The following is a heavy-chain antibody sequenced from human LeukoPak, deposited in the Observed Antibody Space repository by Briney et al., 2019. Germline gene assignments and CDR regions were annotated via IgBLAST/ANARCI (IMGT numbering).Heavy chain of an antibody. J-gene: IGHJ4*02. Sequence: ASVKVSCKASGYTFTSYGISWVRQAPGQGLEWIGWISAYNGNTNYAQKLQGRVTVTTDTSTSTAYMELRSLRSDDTAVYYCARGIRRGYSGPMYYFDYWGQGTLVTVSS. D-gene: IGHD5-12*01. V-gene: IGHV1-18*01. CDR2: ISAYNGNT. CDR1: GYTFTSYG. CDR3: ARGIRRGYSGPMYYFDY.